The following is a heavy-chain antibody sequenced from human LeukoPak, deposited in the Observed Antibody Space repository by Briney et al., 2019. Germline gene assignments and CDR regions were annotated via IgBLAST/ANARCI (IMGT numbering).Heavy chain of an antibody. CDR2: ISAYNGNT. D-gene: IGHD3-10*01. CDR1: GYTFTSYG. J-gene: IGHJ4*02. V-gene: IGHV1-18*01. Sequence: ASVKVSCKASGYTFTSYGISWVRPAPGQGLEWMGWISAYNGNTNYAQKLQGRVTMTTDTSTSTAYMELRSLRSDDTAVYYCARKDYGSGSYYYFDYWGQGTLVTVSS. CDR3: ARKDYGSGSYYYFDY.